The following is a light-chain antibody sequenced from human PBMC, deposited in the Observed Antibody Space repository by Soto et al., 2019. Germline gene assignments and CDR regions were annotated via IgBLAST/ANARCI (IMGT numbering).Light chain of an antibody. CDR2: EVS. V-gene: IGLV2-14*01. J-gene: IGLJ3*02. CDR3: GSYTSSSTRTV. Sequence: QSALTQPASVSGSPGQSITISCTGTSSDVGGYNYVSWYQQHPGKAPKLMIYEVSNRPSGVSNRFSGSKSGNTASLTISGLQAEDEADYYCGSYTSSSTRTVFGGGTKLNVL. CDR1: SSDVGGYNY.